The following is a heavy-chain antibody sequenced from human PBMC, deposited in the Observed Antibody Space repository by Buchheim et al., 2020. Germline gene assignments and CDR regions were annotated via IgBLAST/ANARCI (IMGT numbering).Heavy chain of an antibody. V-gene: IGHV3-30*18. J-gene: IGHJ4*02. CDR2: ISYAGSNK. Sequence: QVQLVESGGGVVQPGRSLRLSCAASGFTFSSYGMHWVRQAPGKGLEWVAVISYAGSNKYYADSVKGRFTISRDNSKNTLYLQMNSLRAEDTAVYYCAKDGLGWELLVYYFDYWGQGTL. CDR1: GFTFSSYG. D-gene: IGHD1-26*01. CDR3: AKDGLGWELLVYYFDY.